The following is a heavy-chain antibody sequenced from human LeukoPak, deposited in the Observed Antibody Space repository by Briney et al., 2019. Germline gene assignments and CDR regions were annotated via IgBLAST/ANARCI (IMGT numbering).Heavy chain of an antibody. CDR3: ARIGIQLWEVGNPFFDY. CDR2: MNPNSGNT. D-gene: IGHD5-18*01. J-gene: IGHJ4*02. CDR1: GYTFTSYD. Sequence: ASVKVSCKASGYTFTSYDIDWVRQATGQGLEWMGWMNPNSGNTGYAQKFQGRVTITRNTSISTAYMELSSLRSEDTAVYYCARIGIQLWEVGNPFFDYWGQGTLVTVSS. V-gene: IGHV1-8*03.